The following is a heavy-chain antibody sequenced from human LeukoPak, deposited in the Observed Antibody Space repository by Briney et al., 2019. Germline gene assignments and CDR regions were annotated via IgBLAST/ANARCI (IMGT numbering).Heavy chain of an antibody. D-gene: IGHD3-3*01. V-gene: IGHV3-30*18. J-gene: IGHJ4*02. CDR1: GFTFSSYG. CDR2: ISYDGSNK. Sequence: PGRSLRLSCAASGFTFSSYGIHWVRQAPGKGLEWVAVISYDGSNKYYADSVKGRFTISRDNSKNTLYLQMNSLKAEDTAVYYCAKDQEDYDFWSGYSFDYWGQGTLVTVSS. CDR3: AKDQEDYDFWSGYSFDY.